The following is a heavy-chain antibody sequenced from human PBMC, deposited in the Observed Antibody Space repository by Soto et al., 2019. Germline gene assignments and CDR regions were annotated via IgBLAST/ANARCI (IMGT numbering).Heavy chain of an antibody. D-gene: IGHD3-22*01. CDR3: ASTWNYYDSSGPCHFDC. CDR1: GYSFTNYA. V-gene: IGHV1-3*01. Sequence: ASVKVSCKASGYSFTNYAMHWVRQAPGQRLEWMGWINAANGNTKYSQKFQGRVTITRDTSASTAYMELSSLRSEDTAVYYCASTWNYYDSSGPCHFDCWGQGTLVTVSS. J-gene: IGHJ4*02. CDR2: INAANGNT.